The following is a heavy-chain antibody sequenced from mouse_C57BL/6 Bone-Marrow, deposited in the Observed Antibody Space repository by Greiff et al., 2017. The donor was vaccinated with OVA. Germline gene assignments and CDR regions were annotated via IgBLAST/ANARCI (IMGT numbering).Heavy chain of an antibody. V-gene: IGHV1-82*01. CDR1: GYAFSSSW. CDR2: IYPGDGDT. D-gene: IGHD1-1*01. Sequence: QVQLQQPGPELVKPGASVKISCKASGYAFSSSWMNWVKQRPGKGLEWIGRIYPGDGDTNYNGKFKGKATLTADKSSSTAYMQLSSLTSEDSAVYFCASITTVYYYAMDYWGQGTSVTVSS. J-gene: IGHJ4*01. CDR3: ASITTVYYYAMDY.